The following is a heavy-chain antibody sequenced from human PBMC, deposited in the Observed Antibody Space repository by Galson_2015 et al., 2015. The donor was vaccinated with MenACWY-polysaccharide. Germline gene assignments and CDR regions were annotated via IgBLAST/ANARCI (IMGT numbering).Heavy chain of an antibody. CDR2: IYTTGST. Sequence: KGLEWIGRIYTTGSTDYNPSLTSRVTVSVDTSKNQFSLTLTAVTAADTAVYYCARGLIRFDYYGMDVWGQGTTVTVPS. V-gene: IGHV4-4*07. CDR3: ARGLIRFDYYGMDV. D-gene: IGHD3-16*01. J-gene: IGHJ6*02.